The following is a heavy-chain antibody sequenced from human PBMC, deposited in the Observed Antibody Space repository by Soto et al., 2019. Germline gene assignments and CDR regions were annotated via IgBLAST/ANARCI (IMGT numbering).Heavy chain of an antibody. V-gene: IGHV3-11*05. Sequence: TGGSLRLSCAASGFTFSDYYMSWIRQAPGKGLEWVSYISSSSSYTNYADSVKGRFTISRDNAKNSLYLQMNSLRAEDTAVYYCARDRDVLLWFGEVLDAFDIWGQGTMVTVSS. CDR3: ARDRDVLLWFGEVLDAFDI. CDR1: GFTFSDYY. D-gene: IGHD3-10*01. J-gene: IGHJ3*02. CDR2: ISSSSSYT.